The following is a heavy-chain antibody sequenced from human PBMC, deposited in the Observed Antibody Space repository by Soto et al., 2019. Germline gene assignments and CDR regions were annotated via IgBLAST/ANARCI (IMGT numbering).Heavy chain of an antibody. CDR2: IYYSGST. Sequence: PSETLSLTCTVSGGSISSYYWSWIRQPPGKGLEWIGYIYYSGSTNYNPSLKSRVTISVDTSKNQFSLKLSSVTAADTAVYYCVRVPGSSWYKGWFDPWGQGTLVTVSS. CDR1: GGSISSYY. D-gene: IGHD6-13*01. J-gene: IGHJ5*02. CDR3: VRVPGSSWYKGWFDP. V-gene: IGHV4-59*01.